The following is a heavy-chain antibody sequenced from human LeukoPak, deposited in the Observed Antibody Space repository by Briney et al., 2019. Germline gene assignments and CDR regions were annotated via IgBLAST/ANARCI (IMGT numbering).Heavy chain of an antibody. V-gene: IGHV3-30*18. J-gene: IGHJ4*02. Sequence: GRSLRLSCAASGFTFSSYGMHWVRQAPGKGLEWVAVIPYDGSNKYYADSVKGRFTISRDNSKNTLYLQMNSLRAEDTAVYYCAKGGLLWFGERFDYWGQGTLVTVSS. CDR3: AKGGLLWFGERFDY. CDR1: GFTFSSYG. CDR2: IPYDGSNK. D-gene: IGHD3-10*01.